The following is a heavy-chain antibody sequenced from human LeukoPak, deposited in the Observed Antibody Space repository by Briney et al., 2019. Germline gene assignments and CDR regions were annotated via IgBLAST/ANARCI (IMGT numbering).Heavy chain of an antibody. Sequence: VASVKVSCKASGYIFTGYGISWVRQAPGQGLEWMGWISAYNGNTNYAQKLQGRVTVTTDTSTSTAYMELRSLTSDDTAVYYCARVRGRDGTYYFDYWGQGTLVTVSS. CDR1: GYIFTGYG. CDR2: ISAYNGNT. V-gene: IGHV1-18*01. D-gene: IGHD5-24*01. J-gene: IGHJ4*02. CDR3: ARVRGRDGTYYFDY.